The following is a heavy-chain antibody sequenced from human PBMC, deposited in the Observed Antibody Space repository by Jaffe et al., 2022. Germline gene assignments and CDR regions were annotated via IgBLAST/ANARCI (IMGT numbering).Heavy chain of an antibody. J-gene: IGHJ6*04. CDR1: GYTFTSYY. CDR3: VLVLLWFGDEGGGDV. CDR2: INPSGGST. D-gene: IGHD3-10*01. V-gene: IGHV1-46*01. Sequence: QVQLVQSGAEVKKPGASVKVSCKASGYTFTSYYMHWVRQAPGQGLEWMGIINPSGGSTSYAQKFQGRVTMTRDTSTSTVYMELSSLRSEDTAVYYCVLVLLWFGDEGGGDVWGKGTTVTVSS.